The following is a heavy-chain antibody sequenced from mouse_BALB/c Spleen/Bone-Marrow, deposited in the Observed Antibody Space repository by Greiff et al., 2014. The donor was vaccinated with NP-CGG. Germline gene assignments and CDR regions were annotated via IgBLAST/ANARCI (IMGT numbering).Heavy chain of an antibody. CDR1: GFNIKDTY. V-gene: IGHV14-3*02. Sequence: VQLQQFGAEFVKPGASVELSCTASGFNIKDTYMHWVKRRPEQGLEWIGRIDPANDNTKYDPKFQGKATITADTSSNTAYLQLSSLTSEDTAVYYCARADGYYAWFAYWGQGTLVTVSA. CDR3: ARADGYYAWFAY. D-gene: IGHD2-3*01. J-gene: IGHJ3*01. CDR2: IDPANDNT.